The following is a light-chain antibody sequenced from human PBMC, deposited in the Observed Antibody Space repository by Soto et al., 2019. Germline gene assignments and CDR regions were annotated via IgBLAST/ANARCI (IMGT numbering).Light chain of an antibody. J-gene: IGKJ4*01. CDR2: GAS. Sequence: EIVITQSPATLSVSPGERATLSCRASQSVSSKLAWYQQKPGQAPRLLIYGASTRATGIPARFSGGGSGTEFTLTISSLQSEDFAVYYCQHYNNGLTFGGGTKVDIK. CDR3: QHYNNGLT. V-gene: IGKV3-15*01. CDR1: QSVSSK.